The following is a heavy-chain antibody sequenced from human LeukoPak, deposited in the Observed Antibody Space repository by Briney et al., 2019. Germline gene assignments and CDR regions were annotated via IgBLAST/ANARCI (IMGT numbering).Heavy chain of an antibody. Sequence: PGGSLRLSCAASGFTFSSYAMHWVRQAPGKGLEWVAVISYDGSNKYYADSVKGRFTISRDNSKNTLYLQMNSLRAEDTAVYYCARGRGVSGGLWRQQLDEYFQHWGQGTLVTVSS. CDR3: ARGRGVSGGLWRQQLDEYFQH. D-gene: IGHD6-13*01. J-gene: IGHJ1*01. CDR1: GFTFSSYA. CDR2: ISYDGSNK. V-gene: IGHV3-30-3*01.